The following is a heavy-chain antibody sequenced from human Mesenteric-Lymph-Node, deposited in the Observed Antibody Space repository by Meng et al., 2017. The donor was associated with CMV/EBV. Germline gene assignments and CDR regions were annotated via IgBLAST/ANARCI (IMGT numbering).Heavy chain of an antibody. J-gene: IGHJ6*02. Sequence: SVKVSCKASGGTFSSYAISWVRQAPGQGLEWMGGIIPIFGTANYAQKFQGRVTITTDESTSTAYMELSSLRSEDTAVYYCARRGSGGRAMDVWGQGTTVTVSS. CDR3: ARRGSGGRAMDV. CDR2: IIPIFGTA. D-gene: IGHD2-15*01. CDR1: GGTFSSYA. V-gene: IGHV1-69*05.